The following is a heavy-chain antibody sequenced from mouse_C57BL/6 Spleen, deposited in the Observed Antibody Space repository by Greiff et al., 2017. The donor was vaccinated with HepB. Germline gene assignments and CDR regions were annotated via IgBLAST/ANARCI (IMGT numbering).Heavy chain of an antibody. CDR3: ARPLISTVVEGDAMDY. J-gene: IGHJ4*01. CDR2: IDPSDSYT. V-gene: IGHV1-50*01. Sequence: VQLQQPGAELVKPGASVKLSCKASGYTFTSYWMQWVKQRPGQGLEWIGEIDPSDSYTNYNQKFKGKATLTVDTSSSTAYMQLSSLTSEDSAVYYCARPLISTVVEGDAMDYWGQGTSVTVSS. D-gene: IGHD1-1*01. CDR1: GYTFTSYW.